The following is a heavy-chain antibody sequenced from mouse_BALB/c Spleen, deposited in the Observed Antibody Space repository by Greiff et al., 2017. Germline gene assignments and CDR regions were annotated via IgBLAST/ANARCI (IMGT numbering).Heavy chain of an antibody. CDR2: ISYSGST. CDR3: ARGDGYTFAY. CDR1: GYSITSDYA. J-gene: IGHJ3*01. D-gene: IGHD2-3*01. V-gene: IGHV3-2*02. Sequence: VQLKQSGPGLVKPSQSLSLTCTVTGYSITSDYAWNWIRQFPGNKLEWMGYISYSGSTSYNPSLKSRTSITRDTSKNQFFLQLNSVTTEDTATYYCARGDGYTFAYWGQGTLVTVSA.